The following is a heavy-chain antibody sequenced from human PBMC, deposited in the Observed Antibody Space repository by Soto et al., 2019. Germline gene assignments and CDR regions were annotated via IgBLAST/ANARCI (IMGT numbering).Heavy chain of an antibody. CDR2: IIPIFGTA. CDR3: ARDKQGYCSSTSCYYNYYYGMDV. J-gene: IGHJ6*02. D-gene: IGHD2-2*01. Sequence: ASVKVSCKASGGTFSSYAISWVRQAPGQGLEWMGGIIPIFGTANYAQKFQGRVTITADESTSTAYMELSSLRSEDTAVYYCARDKQGYCSSTSCYYNYYYGMDVWGQGTTVTVSS. CDR1: GGTFSSYA. V-gene: IGHV1-69*13.